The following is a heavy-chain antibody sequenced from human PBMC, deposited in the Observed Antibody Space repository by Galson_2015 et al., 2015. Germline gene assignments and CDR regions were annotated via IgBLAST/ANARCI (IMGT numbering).Heavy chain of an antibody. J-gene: IGHJ3*02. CDR1: GGSISSYY. CDR2: IYYSGST. CDR3: ASGRRGPRGCAFDI. Sequence: ETLSLTCTVSGGSISSYYWSWIRQPPGRGLEWIGYIYYSGSTNYNPSLKSRVTISVDTSKNQFSLKLSSVTAADTAVYYCASGRRGPRGCAFDIWGQGTMVTVSS. V-gene: IGHV4-59*01.